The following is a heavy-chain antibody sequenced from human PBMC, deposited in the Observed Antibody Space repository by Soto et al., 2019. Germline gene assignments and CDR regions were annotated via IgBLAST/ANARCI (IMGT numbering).Heavy chain of an antibody. D-gene: IGHD2-15*01. V-gene: IGHV1-18*01. CDR3: ARVGECSGGSCYSSYFDY. J-gene: IGHJ4*02. CDR1: GYTFTSYG. CDR2: ISAYNGNT. Sequence: ASVKVSCKASGYTFTSYGISWVRQAPGQGLEWMGWISAYNGNTNYAQKLQGRVTMTTDTSTSTAYMELRSLRSDDTAVYYCARVGECSGGSCYSSYFDYWGQGTLVTVSS.